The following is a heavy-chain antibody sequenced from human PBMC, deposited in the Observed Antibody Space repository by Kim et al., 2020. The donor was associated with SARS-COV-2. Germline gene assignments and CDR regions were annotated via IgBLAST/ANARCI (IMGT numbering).Heavy chain of an antibody. CDR1: GFTFSNYA. J-gene: IGHJ4*02. CDR3: ARDQKMNGYNWDYFDL. Sequence: GGSLRLSCAASGFTFSNYAMHWVRQAPGKGLEWVAVISYDGTKEYYADSVKGRFTISRYNSENALYLQMNSLRVEDTAVYYCARDQKMNGYNWDYFDLWGQGTLVIVSS. D-gene: IGHD5-12*01. V-gene: IGHV3-30-3*01. CDR2: ISYDGTKE.